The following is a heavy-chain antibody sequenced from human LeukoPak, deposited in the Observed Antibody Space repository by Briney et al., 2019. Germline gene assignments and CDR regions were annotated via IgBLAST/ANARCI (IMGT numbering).Heavy chain of an antibody. D-gene: IGHD4-17*01. V-gene: IGHV3-21*01. CDR1: GFTFTTYS. CDR2: ISSGSSAI. Sequence: GGSLRLSCEASGFTFTTYSMTWVRQAPGKGLEWVSIISSGSSAILSADALKGRFTISRDDAKNLLYLDMNSLRAEDTAVYYCARGHTAVTRHFDFWGQGTLVTVSS. CDR3: ARGHTAVTRHFDF. J-gene: IGHJ4*02.